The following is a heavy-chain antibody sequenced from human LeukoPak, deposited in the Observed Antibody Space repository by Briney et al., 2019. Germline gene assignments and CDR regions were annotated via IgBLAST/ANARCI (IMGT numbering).Heavy chain of an antibody. CDR2: IAADGGVK. CDR3: AREATWGQWYFDH. J-gene: IGHJ4*02. V-gene: IGHV3-30*03. D-gene: IGHD6-19*01. CDR1: GFTFHDHG. Sequence: GSLRLSCVASGFTFHDHGMDWVRQAPGKGLEGVAVIAADGGVKQYADSVQGRFILSRDNSKNTLFLQMNSLSVEDTAVYYCAREATWGQWYFDHWGQGTPVTVSS.